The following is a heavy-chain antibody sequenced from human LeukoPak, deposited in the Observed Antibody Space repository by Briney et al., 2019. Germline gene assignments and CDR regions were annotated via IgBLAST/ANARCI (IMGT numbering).Heavy chain of an antibody. J-gene: IGHJ4*02. Sequence: PSETLSLTCTVSGGSISSYYWSWIRQPPGKGLEWIGYIYYSGSTNYNPSLKSRVTISVDTSKNQFSLKLSSVTAADMAVYYCARQGYSSGWYGVQFDYWGQGTLVTVSS. D-gene: IGHD6-19*01. CDR2: IYYSGST. CDR1: GGSISSYY. V-gene: IGHV4-59*01. CDR3: ARQGYSSGWYGVQFDY.